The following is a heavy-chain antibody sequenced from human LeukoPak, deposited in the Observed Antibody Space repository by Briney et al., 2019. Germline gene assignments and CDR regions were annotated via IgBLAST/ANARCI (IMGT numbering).Heavy chain of an antibody. CDR3: ARGEAVAGPDY. CDR2: INSDGYSI. CDR1: GFTFSSYW. D-gene: IGHD6-19*01. Sequence: GGSLRLSCAASGFTFSSYWMHWVRQAPGKGLVWVSRINSDGYSISYADSVKGRFTISRDNAKNTLYLQMNSLKAEDTAVYYCARGEAVAGPDYWGQGTQVTVSS. J-gene: IGHJ4*02. V-gene: IGHV3-74*01.